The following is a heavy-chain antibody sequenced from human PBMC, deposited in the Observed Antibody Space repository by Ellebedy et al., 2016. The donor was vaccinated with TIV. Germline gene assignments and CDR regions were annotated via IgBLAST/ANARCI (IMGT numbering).Heavy chain of an antibody. CDR2: IYYSGST. J-gene: IGHJ6*02. CDR3: ARESMAVTMDV. Sequence: SETLSLTXTVSGGSISSSSYYWGWIRQPPGKGLEWIGSIYYSGSTYYNPSLKSRVTISVDTSKNQFSLKLSSVTAADTAVYYCARESMAVTMDVWGQGTTVTVSS. D-gene: IGHD5-24*01. V-gene: IGHV4-39*07. CDR1: GGSISSSSYY.